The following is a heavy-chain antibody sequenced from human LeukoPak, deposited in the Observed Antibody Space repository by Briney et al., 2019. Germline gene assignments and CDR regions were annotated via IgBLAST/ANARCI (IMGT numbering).Heavy chain of an antibody. CDR3: AREEAGGYSYNRPGFDY. CDR2: IYYSGST. D-gene: IGHD5-18*01. Sequence: SETLSLTCTVSGGSISSGDYYWSWIRQPPGKGLEWIGYIYYSGSTYYNPSLKSRVTISVDTSKNQFSLKLSSVTAADTAVYYCAREEAGGYSYNRPGFDYWGQGTLVTVSS. V-gene: IGHV4-30-4*08. CDR1: GGSISSGDYY. J-gene: IGHJ4*02.